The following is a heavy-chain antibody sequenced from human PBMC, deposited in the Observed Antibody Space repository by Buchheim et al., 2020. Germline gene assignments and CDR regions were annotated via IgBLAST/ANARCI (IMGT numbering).Heavy chain of an antibody. Sequence: QVQLQQWGAGLLKPSETLSLTCAVYGGSFGGYYWSWIRQPPGKGLEWIGEINHSGSTNYNPSLKSRVTISVDTSKNQFPLKLSSVTAAHTAVYYCARVASTDYHDSSGYYYSFDYWGQGTL. V-gene: IGHV4-34*01. J-gene: IGHJ4*02. CDR2: INHSGST. CDR3: ARVASTDYHDSSGYYYSFDY. CDR1: GGSFGGYY. D-gene: IGHD3-22*01.